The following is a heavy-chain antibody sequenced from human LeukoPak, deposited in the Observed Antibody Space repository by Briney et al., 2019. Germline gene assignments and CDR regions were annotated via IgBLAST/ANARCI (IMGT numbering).Heavy chain of an antibody. CDR1: GYTFTGYY. CDR3: ARDSDSSSWYNWFDP. CDR2: INPNSGGT. J-gene: IGHJ5*02. V-gene: IGHV1-2*06. Sequence: GASVKLSCKASGYTFTGYYMHWVRQAPGQGLEWMGRINPNSGGTNYAQKFQGRVTMTRDTSISTAYMELSRLRSDDTAVYYCARDSDSSSWYNWFDPWGQGTLVTVSS. D-gene: IGHD6-13*01.